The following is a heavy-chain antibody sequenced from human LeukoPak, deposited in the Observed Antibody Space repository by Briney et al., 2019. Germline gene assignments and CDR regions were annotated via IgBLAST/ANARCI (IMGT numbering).Heavy chain of an antibody. CDR1: GGSISSYY. D-gene: IGHD2-15*01. Sequence: PSETLSLTCTVSGGSISSYYWSCIRQPPGKGLEWIGYIYYSGSTNYNPSLKSRVTISVDTSKNQFSLKLSSVTAADTAVYYCARDDCSGGSCYLPSGYFDLWGRGTLVTVSS. V-gene: IGHV4-59*01. J-gene: IGHJ2*01. CDR3: ARDDCSGGSCYLPSGYFDL. CDR2: IYYSGST.